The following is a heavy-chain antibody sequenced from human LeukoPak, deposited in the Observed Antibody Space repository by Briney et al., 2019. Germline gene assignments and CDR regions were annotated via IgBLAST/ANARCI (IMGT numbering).Heavy chain of an antibody. Sequence: PSETLSLTCTVSGGSISSRSYYWGWIRQPPGRGLEWIGSVYYSGSTYYNPSLKSRVTISVDTSKNQFSPKLSSVTAADTAVYYCARSGSSSGYLFDYWGQGTLVTVSS. J-gene: IGHJ4*02. CDR3: ARSGSSSGYLFDY. V-gene: IGHV4-39*01. D-gene: IGHD3-22*01. CDR1: GGSISSRSYY. CDR2: VYYSGST.